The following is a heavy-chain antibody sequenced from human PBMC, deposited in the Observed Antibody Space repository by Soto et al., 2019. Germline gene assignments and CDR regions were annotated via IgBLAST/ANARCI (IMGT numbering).Heavy chain of an antibody. CDR1: GASINTNW. CDR3: ARHIAVRGTRGFDY. D-gene: IGHD6-13*01. V-gene: IGHV4-4*02. Sequence: QVQLQESGPRLVEPSGTLSLTCTVSGASINTNWWSWVRQAPGKGLEWIGEVYQSGSSNYNPSLTGRATISMDRSRNQVSLQLISVTAADTATYFCARHIAVRGTRGFDYWGQGTPVTVSS. J-gene: IGHJ4*02. CDR2: VYQSGSS.